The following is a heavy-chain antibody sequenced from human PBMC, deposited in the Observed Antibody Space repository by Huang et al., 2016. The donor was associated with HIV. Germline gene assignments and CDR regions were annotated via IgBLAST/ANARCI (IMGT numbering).Heavy chain of an antibody. V-gene: IGHV4-39*01. CDR3: ASRTTVTTTSNYHYFCMDV. D-gene: IGHD4-17*01. J-gene: IGHJ6*03. CDR2: IYYIGNG. Sequence: QLQLQESGPGLVKPSETLSLTCTVSGGSISSSSYYWGWIRQSPGKGLEWIGSIYYIGNGYYNPSLKSRVTMSVDRSSNQFSLKMHSVTAADTAVYYCASRTTVTTTSNYHYFCMDVWGKGTTVIVSS. CDR1: GGSISSSSYY.